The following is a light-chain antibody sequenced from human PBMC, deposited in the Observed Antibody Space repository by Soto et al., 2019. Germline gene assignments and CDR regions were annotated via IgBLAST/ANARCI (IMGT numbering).Light chain of an antibody. V-gene: IGLV2-8*01. CDR2: EVV. J-gene: IGLJ1*01. CDR1: KNDIGVYDF. CDR3: SSHAGSSVV. Sequence: QSALTQPPSASGSPGQSVTISCTGTKNDIGVYDFVSWYQHHPGKAPRLIIYEVVQRPSGVPDRFSGSKSGNTASLTISGLQAEDEADYYCSSHAGSSVVFGTGTKVTVL.